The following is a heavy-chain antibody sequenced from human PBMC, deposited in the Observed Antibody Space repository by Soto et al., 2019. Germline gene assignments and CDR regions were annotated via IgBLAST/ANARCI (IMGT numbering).Heavy chain of an antibody. CDR2: IYYSVRT. D-gene: IGHD3-16*01. CDR3: ARDSSSVSFGY. CDR1: CGSISSGVYY. J-gene: IGHJ4*02. V-gene: IGHV4-31*03. Sequence: QVQLQESGPGLVKPSQTLSLTCTVSCGSISSGVYYCSWIRQHPGKGLEWIGYIYYSVRTYYNPSLKSRVTISVDTSKNQCALKLSSVTAADTAVYYCARDSSSVSFGYWGQGNLVTVSS.